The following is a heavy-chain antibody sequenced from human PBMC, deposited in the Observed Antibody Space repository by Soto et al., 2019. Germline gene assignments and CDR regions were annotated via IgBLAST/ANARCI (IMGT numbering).Heavy chain of an antibody. CDR3: ARGRGYSYGLDP. V-gene: IGHV4-30-4*01. Sequence: QVQLQESGPGLVKPSQTLSLTCTVSGDSISSNTNYWSWIRQPPGEGLEWIGFISYSGTTSYSPALKRRVAISRDTSKNQCSLSLSSVTATDTAVYYCARGRGYSYGLDPWGQGTLVTVSS. CDR1: GDSISSNTNY. J-gene: IGHJ5*02. D-gene: IGHD5-18*01. CDR2: ISYSGTT.